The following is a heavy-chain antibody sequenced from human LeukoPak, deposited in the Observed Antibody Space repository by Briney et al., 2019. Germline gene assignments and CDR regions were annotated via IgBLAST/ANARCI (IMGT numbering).Heavy chain of an antibody. CDR2: IYYSGST. Sequence: SETLSLTCTVSGGSISSSDYYWGWLRQPPGKGLEWIGRIYYSGSTDYNPSLKSRVTISVDTSKNQFSLKLSSVTAADTAVYYCARTFSPVAVLFDYWGQGTLVTVSS. CDR3: ARTFSPVAVLFDY. CDR1: GGSISSSDYY. J-gene: IGHJ4*02. V-gene: IGHV4-39*07. D-gene: IGHD6-19*01.